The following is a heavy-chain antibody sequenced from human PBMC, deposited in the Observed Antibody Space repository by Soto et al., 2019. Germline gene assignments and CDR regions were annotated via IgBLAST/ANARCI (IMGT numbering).Heavy chain of an antibody. CDR2: FYYSGST. CDR3: AREGRMGTFDY. V-gene: IGHV4-61*01. CDR1: GGSVSGGSYF. J-gene: IGHJ4*02. D-gene: IGHD1-1*01. Sequence: QVQLQESGPGLVRPSETLSLTCTVSGGSVSGGSYFWSWVRQPPGKGLEWIGYFYYSGSTKYNPSLKSRVTIVEDTSQNQFSLKLNSVTAADTAVYYCAREGRMGTFDYWGQGALVTVSS.